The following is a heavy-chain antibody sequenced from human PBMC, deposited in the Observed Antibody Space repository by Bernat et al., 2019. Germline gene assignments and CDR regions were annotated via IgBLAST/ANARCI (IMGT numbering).Heavy chain of an antibody. J-gene: IGHJ4*02. CDR2: IYYSGST. CDR1: GGSISSSGYY. CDR3: ARQKGYYDSSGYSGRYYFDY. Sequence: QLQLQESGPGLVKPSETLSLSCTVSGGSISSSGYYGGWIRQPPGKGLEWIGSIYYSGSTYYNPSLKSRVTISVDTSKNQFSLKLSTVTAADTAVYSCARQKGYYDSSGYSGRYYFDYWGQGTLVTVSS. D-gene: IGHD3-22*01. V-gene: IGHV4-39*01.